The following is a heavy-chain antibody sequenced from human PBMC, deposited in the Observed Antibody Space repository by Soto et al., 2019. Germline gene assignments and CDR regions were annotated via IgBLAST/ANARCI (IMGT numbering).Heavy chain of an antibody. CDR2: MNPNSGNT. J-gene: IGHJ4*02. CDR3: ARDQPGYSYGYGLGY. CDR1: GYTFTSYD. D-gene: IGHD5-18*01. Sequence: ASVKVSCKASGYTFTSYDINWVRQATGQGLEWMGWMNPNSGNTGYAQKFQGRVTMTRNTSISTAYMELNSLRAEDTAVYYCARDQPGYSYGYGLGYWGQGTLVTVSS. V-gene: IGHV1-8*01.